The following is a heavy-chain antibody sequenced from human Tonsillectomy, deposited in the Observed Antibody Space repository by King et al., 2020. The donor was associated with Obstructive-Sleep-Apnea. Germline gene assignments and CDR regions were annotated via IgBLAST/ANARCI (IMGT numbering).Heavy chain of an antibody. J-gene: IGHJ4*02. V-gene: IGHV3-30*04. CDR3: ARVASAYDSYFDY. D-gene: IGHD5-12*01. CDR2: ISFKGSNK. Sequence: VQLVESGGGVVQPGRSLRLSCAASGFTFSSFALHWVRQAPGKGLQWVAVISFKGSNKFYADSVKGRFTISRDNSYQTLYLLMNSLRPEDTAVYYCARVASAYDSYFDYWGQGTLVTVSS. CDR1: GFTFSSFA.